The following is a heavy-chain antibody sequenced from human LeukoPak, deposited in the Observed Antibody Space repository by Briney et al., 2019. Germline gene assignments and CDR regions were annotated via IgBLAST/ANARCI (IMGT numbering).Heavy chain of an antibody. Sequence: ASVADSCKASGYTFTSYGISWVRQAPGQGLEWMGWISAYNGNTNYAQKLQGRVTMTTDTSTSTAYMELRSLRSDDTAVYYCARAIVVVPAAMPGWFDPWGQGTLVTVSS. CDR2: ISAYNGNT. CDR1: GYTFTSYG. V-gene: IGHV1-18*01. D-gene: IGHD2-2*01. CDR3: ARAIVVVPAAMPGWFDP. J-gene: IGHJ5*02.